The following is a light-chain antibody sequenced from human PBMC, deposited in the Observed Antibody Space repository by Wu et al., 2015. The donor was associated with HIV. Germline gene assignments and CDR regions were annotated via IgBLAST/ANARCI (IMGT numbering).Light chain of an antibody. CDR2: KAS. CDR3: QQYVSYSAWT. Sequence: DIQMTQSPSALSASLGDRVTITCRASQNIYGWLAWYQQKPGKAPKVLISKASTLESGVPSRFSGSGSGTEFTLTISSLQSDDFATYYCQQYVSYSAWTFGLGTKVEIK. CDR1: QNIYGW. J-gene: IGKJ1*01. V-gene: IGKV1-5*03.